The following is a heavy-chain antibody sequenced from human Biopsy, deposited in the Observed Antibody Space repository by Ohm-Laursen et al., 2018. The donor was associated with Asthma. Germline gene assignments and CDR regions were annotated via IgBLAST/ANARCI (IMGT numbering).Heavy chain of an antibody. J-gene: IGHJ4*02. V-gene: IGHV3-53*01. CDR3: ARGDSSNWSHYYFDY. D-gene: IGHD3-22*01. CDR2: IYSGGTS. CDR1: AFAVSRDY. Sequence: GSLRLSCAASAFAVSRDYMFWVRQAPGKGLEWVSVIYSGGTSHTADSVRGRFTISRDYSKNTLYLQMHSLRAEDTAVYYCARGDSSNWSHYYFDYWGQGTLVTVSS.